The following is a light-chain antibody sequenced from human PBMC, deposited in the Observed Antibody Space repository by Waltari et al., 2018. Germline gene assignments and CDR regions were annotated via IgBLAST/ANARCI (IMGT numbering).Light chain of an antibody. V-gene: IGKV3-20*01. J-gene: IGKJ4*01. CDR3: QQYDISPLT. CDR2: GAS. CDR1: QTVRTTY. Sequence: EIVWTQSPGTLSLSPGGRATLSCRASQTVRTTYLSWYQQKPGQAPTLLIYGASSRATGIPDRFSGSGSGTDFSLTISSLEPEDFAVYYCQQYDISPLTFGGGTKVEIK.